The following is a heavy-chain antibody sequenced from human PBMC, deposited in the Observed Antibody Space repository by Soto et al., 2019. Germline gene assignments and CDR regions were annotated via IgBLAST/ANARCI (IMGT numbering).Heavy chain of an antibody. CDR3: ARYNDHSIFSSWFDP. CDR1: GDSVSSDSYY. D-gene: IGHD4-4*01. J-gene: IGHJ5*02. CDR2: INYRGST. V-gene: IGHV4-61*01. Sequence: PSETLSLTCSVSGDSVSSDSYYWSWIRQPPGKGLEWIGYINYRGSTNYNPSLRSRVTISIDTSKNQFSLKMTSVTAADTAVYYCARYNDHSIFSSWFDPWGLGTLVTVSS.